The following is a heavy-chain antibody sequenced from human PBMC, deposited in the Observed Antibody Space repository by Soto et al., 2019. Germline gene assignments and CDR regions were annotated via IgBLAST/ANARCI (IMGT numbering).Heavy chain of an antibody. CDR2: IYWEDDK. J-gene: IGHJ4*02. V-gene: IGHV2-5*02. CDR1: GFSLSTYHMG. CDR3: AHAGDYDLLTFDH. D-gene: IGHD4-17*01. Sequence: QITLKESGPTLVRPAQTLTLTCDFSGFSLSTYHMGVAWIRQPPGKALEWLALIYWEDDKRYSPSLKDRLAISKDTSSNQVVLTSTNMDPGDTATYFCAHAGDYDLLTFDHWGPGTLVTVSS.